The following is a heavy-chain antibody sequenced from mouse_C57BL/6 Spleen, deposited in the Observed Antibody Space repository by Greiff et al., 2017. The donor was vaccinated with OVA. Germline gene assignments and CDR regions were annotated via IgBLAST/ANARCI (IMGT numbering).Heavy chain of an antibody. CDR3: ARDRGYDYDGAWFAY. Sequence: DVKLEESGPGLVKPSQSLSLTCSVTGYSITSGYYWNWILQFPGNKLEWMGYISYDGSNNYNPSLKNRISITRDTSKNQFFLKLNSVTTEDTATYYCARDRGYDYDGAWFAYWGQGTLVTVSA. D-gene: IGHD2-4*01. J-gene: IGHJ3*01. V-gene: IGHV3-6*01. CDR2: ISYDGSN. CDR1: GYSITSGYY.